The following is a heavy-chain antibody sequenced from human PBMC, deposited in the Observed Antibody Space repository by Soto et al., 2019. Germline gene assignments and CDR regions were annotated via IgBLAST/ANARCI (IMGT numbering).Heavy chain of an antibody. CDR3: ARDDGYSGYVDY. V-gene: IGHV1-69*08. D-gene: IGHD5-12*01. J-gene: IGHJ4*02. CDR2: IIPILGIA. CDR1: GGTFSSYT. Sequence: QVQLVQSGAEVKKPGSSVKVSCKASGGTFSSYTISWVRQAPGQGLEWMGRIIPILGIANYAQKFQGRVTITEDKSTSTAYMELSSLRSEDTAVYYCARDDGYSGYVDYWGQGTLVTVSS.